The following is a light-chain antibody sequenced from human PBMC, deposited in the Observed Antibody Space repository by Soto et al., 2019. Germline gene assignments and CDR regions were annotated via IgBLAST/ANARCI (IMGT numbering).Light chain of an antibody. Sequence: EIVLTQSPGTLSLSPGERATLSCRASQSVSSSYLAWYQQKPGQAPRLLIHGSSSRATGIPDRISGSGSGTDFTLTISRLEPEDFAVYYCQQYGSSPPWTFGQGTKVEIK. CDR2: GSS. CDR3: QQYGSSPPWT. J-gene: IGKJ1*01. CDR1: QSVSSSY. V-gene: IGKV3-20*01.